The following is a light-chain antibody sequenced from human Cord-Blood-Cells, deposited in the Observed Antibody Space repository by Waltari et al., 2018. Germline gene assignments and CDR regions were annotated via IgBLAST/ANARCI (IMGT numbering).Light chain of an antibody. CDR3: CSYAGSSTVV. V-gene: IGLV2-23*01. J-gene: IGLJ2*01. CDR2: EGS. CDR1: SSDVGSYNH. Sequence: QSALTQPASVSGSPGQSIPIPCTGTSSDVGSYNHVPWYQQHPGKAPKLMIYEGSKRPSGVSNRFSGSKSGNTASLTISGLQAEDEADYYCCSYAGSSTVVFGGGTKLTVL.